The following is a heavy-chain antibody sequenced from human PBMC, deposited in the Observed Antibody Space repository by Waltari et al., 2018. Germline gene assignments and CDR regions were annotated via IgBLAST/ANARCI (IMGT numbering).Heavy chain of an antibody. D-gene: IGHD5-12*01. V-gene: IGHV3-30-3*01. CDR2: ISYDGSNK. J-gene: IGHJ4*02. CDR1: GFTFSSYA. Sequence: QVQLVESGGGVVQPGRSLRLSCAASGFTFSSYAMHWVRQAPGKGLEGVAVISYDGSNKYYADSVKGRFTISRDNSKNTLYLQMNSLRAEDTAVYYCARMSGYSGYGRDYWGQGTLVTVSS. CDR3: ARMSGYSGYGRDY.